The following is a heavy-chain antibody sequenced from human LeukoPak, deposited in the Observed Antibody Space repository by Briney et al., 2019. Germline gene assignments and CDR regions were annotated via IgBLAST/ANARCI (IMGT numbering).Heavy chain of an antibody. V-gene: IGHV3-30*02. CDR2: IRYDGSNK. Sequence: TGGSLRLYCAASGFTFSSYGMHWVRQAPGKGLEWVAFIRYDGSNKYYADSVKGRFTISRDNSKNTLYLQMNSLRAEDTAVYYCAGGTDNDYWGQGTLVTVSS. CDR1: GFTFSSYG. CDR3: AGGTDNDY. D-gene: IGHD1-7*01. J-gene: IGHJ4*02.